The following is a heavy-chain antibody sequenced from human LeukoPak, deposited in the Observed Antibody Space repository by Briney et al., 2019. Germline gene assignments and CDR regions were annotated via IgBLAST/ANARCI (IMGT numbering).Heavy chain of an antibody. J-gene: IGHJ6*03. Sequence: SETLSLTCAVYGGSFSGYYWSWIRQSPGKGLEWIGEITHSGSTNYNPSLKSRVTILVDTSKNQFSLKLTSVTAADTAVYYCARDTRDKALYYYYMDVWGKGTTVTISS. CDR1: GGSFSGYY. CDR3: ARDTRDKALYYYYMDV. V-gene: IGHV4-34*01. CDR2: ITHSGST. D-gene: IGHD2-15*01.